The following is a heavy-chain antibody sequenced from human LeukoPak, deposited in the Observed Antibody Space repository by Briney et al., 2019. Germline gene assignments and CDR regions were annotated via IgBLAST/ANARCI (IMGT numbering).Heavy chain of an antibody. J-gene: IGHJ4*02. CDR2: ISGSGGST. Sequence: GGSLRLSCAASGFTFSSYAMSWVRQAPGKGLEWVSAISGSGGSTFYADSVKGRFTTSRDNSKNTLYLQMDNLRAEDTALYYYAKVNSGSYLFYFDYWGQGTLATVSS. D-gene: IGHD1-26*01. V-gene: IGHV3-23*01. CDR3: AKVNSGSYLFYFDY. CDR1: GFTFSSYA.